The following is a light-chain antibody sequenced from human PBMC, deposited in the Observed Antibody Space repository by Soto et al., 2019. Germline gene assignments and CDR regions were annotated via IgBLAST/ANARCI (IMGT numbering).Light chain of an antibody. CDR2: DVS. Sequence: SALTPPAPVSGSPGQSNTNSCTGTSSDVGGYNYVSWYQQHPGKAPKLMISDVSNRPSGVSIRFSGSKSGNTASLTISGLQAEDEADYYCNSYSSSTTLYLFGTGTKVTVL. J-gene: IGLJ1*01. V-gene: IGLV2-14*01. CDR1: SSDVGGYNY. CDR3: NSYSSSTTLYL.